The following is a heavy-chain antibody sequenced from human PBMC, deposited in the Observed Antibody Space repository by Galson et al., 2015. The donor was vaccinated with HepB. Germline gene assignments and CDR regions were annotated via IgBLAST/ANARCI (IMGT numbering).Heavy chain of an antibody. CDR1: GFTLSSYA. V-gene: IGHV3-30-3*01. CDR2: ISYDGSNK. CDR3: ARDRDGDRFDY. J-gene: IGHJ4*02. D-gene: IGHD4-17*01. Sequence: SLRLSCAASGFTLSSYAMHWVRQAPGKGLEWVAVISYDGSNKYYADSVKGRFTISRDNSKNTLYLQMNSLRAEDTAVYYCARDRDGDRFDYWGQGTLVTVSS.